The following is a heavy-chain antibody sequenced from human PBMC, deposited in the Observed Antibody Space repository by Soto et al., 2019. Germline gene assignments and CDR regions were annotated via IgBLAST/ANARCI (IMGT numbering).Heavy chain of an antibody. V-gene: IGHV3-23*01. Sequence: PEWSQRQTGSAGILTSEDYVMCRLRQAPGKGLEWVSLISSSGDRTYYADSVKGRFTISRDNSKNTLYLQVNSLRAEDTAVYYCSKEGRCSITSCHTDYWGQGT. J-gene: IGHJ4*02. D-gene: IGHD1-20*01. CDR1: ILTSEDYV. CDR3: SKEGRCSITSCHTDY. CDR2: ISSSGDRT.